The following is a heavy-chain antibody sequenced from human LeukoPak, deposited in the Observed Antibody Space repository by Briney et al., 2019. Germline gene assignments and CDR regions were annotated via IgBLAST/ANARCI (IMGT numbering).Heavy chain of an antibody. V-gene: IGHV1-69*13. CDR1: GGTFSSYA. Sequence: ASVKVSCKASGGTFSSYAISWVRQAPGQGLEWMGGIIPIFGTANYAQKFQGRVTITADESTSTAYMELSSLRSEDTAVYYCAREVAAAMFHYAMDVWGQGTTVTVSS. J-gene: IGHJ6*02. CDR3: AREVAAAMFHYAMDV. D-gene: IGHD6-13*01. CDR2: IIPIFGTA.